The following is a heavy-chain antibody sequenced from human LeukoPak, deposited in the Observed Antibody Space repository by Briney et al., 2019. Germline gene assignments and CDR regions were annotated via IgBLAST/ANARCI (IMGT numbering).Heavy chain of an antibody. J-gene: IGHJ6*04. CDR3: ARDRGAEYGYYYYGMDV. CDR2: IYYSGST. Sequence: SETLSLTCTVSGGSISSYYWSWIRQPPGKGLEWIGYIYYSGSTNYNPSLKCRVTISVDTSKNQFSLKLSSVTAADTAVYYCARDRGAEYGYYYYGMDVWGKGTTVTVSS. D-gene: IGHD2-2*01. V-gene: IGHV4-59*01. CDR1: GGSISSYY.